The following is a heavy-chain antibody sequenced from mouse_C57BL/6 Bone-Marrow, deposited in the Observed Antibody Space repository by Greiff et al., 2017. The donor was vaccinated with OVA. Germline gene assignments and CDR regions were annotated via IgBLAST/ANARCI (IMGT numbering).Heavy chain of an antibody. CDR3: ARRDYYGSGYYFDY. CDR1: GFTFSSYT. V-gene: IGHV5-9*01. J-gene: IGHJ2*01. D-gene: IGHD1-1*01. CDR2: ISGGGGNT. Sequence: EVQRVESGGGLVKPGGSLKLSCAASGFTFSSYTMSWVRQTPEKRLEWVATISGGGGNTYYPDSVKGRFTISRDNAKNTLYLQMSSLRSEDTALYYCARRDYYGSGYYFDYWGQGTTRTVSS.